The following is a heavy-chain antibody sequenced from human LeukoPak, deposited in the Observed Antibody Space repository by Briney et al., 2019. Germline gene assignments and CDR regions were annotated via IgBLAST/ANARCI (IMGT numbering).Heavy chain of an antibody. Sequence: QAGGSLRLSCAASGFAVSSNYMTWVRQAPGKGLEWVSVVYSGGSTEYADSVKGRFTISRDNSKNTLYLQMNSLRAEDTAVYYCARTSSAVNTKGLDSWGQGTLVTVSS. CDR1: GFAVSSNY. CDR3: ARTSSAVNTKGLDS. CDR2: VYSGGST. J-gene: IGHJ4*02. D-gene: IGHD6-13*01. V-gene: IGHV3-53*01.